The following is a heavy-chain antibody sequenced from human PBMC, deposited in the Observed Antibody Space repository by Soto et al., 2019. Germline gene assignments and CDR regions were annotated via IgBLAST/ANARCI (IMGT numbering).Heavy chain of an antibody. V-gene: IGHV3-23*01. D-gene: IGHD3-22*01. Sequence: GGSLRLSCAASGFTFSSYAMSWVRQAPGKGLEWVSAISGSGGSTYYADSVEGRFTISRDNSKNTLYLQMNSLRAEDTAVYYCAKDEGGYYDSSGLSYFDYWGQGTLVTVSS. CDR1: GFTFSSYA. J-gene: IGHJ4*02. CDR2: ISGSGGST. CDR3: AKDEGGYYDSSGLSYFDY.